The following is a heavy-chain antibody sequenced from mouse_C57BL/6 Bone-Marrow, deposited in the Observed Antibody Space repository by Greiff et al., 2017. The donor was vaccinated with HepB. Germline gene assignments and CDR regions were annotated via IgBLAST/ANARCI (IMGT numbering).Heavy chain of an antibody. CDR2: ISDGGSYT. J-gene: IGHJ2*01. Sequence: EVKLVESGGGLVKPGGSLKLSCAASGFTFSSYAMSWVRQTPEKRLEWVATISDGGSYTYYPDNVKGRFTISRDNAKNNLYLQMSHLKSEDTAMYDCARDHGYYGSSRGYFDYWGQGTTLTVSS. CDR3: ARDHGYYGSSRGYFDY. CDR1: GFTFSSYA. D-gene: IGHD1-1*01. V-gene: IGHV5-4*01.